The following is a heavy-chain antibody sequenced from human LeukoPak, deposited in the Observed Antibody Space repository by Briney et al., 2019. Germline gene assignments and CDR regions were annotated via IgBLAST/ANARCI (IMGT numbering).Heavy chain of an antibody. CDR3: ARGSGSYPFDP. Sequence: KPSETLSLTCAVYGGSFSGYYWSWIRQPPGKGLEWIGEINHSGSTNYNPSLKSRVTISVDTSKNQFSLKLSSVTAADTAVYYCARGSGSYPFDPWGQGTLVTVSS. CDR1: GGSFSGYY. V-gene: IGHV4-34*01. CDR2: INHSGST. D-gene: IGHD3-10*01. J-gene: IGHJ5*02.